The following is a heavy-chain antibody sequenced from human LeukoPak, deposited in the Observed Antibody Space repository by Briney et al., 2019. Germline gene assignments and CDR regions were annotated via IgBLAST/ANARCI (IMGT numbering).Heavy chain of an antibody. V-gene: IGHV1-46*01. CDR2: INPSGGST. Sequence: ASVKVSCKASGYTFTSYYMHWVRQAPGQGLEWMGIINPSGGSTSYAQKFQGRVTMTRDTSTSTVYMELSSLRSEDTAVYYCARGQTPQLRFLEWLPPDFDYWGQGTLVTVSS. J-gene: IGHJ4*02. CDR1: GYTFTSYY. D-gene: IGHD3-3*01. CDR3: ARGQTPQLRFLEWLPPDFDY.